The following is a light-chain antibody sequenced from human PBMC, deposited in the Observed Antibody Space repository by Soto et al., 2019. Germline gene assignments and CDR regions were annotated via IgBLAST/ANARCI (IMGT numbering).Light chain of an antibody. J-gene: IGLJ2*01. CDR2: SNN. V-gene: IGLV1-47*02. Sequence: QSVLAQPPSASGTPGQRVTISCSGSSSNIGSNYVYWYQQLAGTAPKLLIYSNNQRPSGVPDRFSGSKSGTSASLAISGLRSEDEADYYCSSYAGSNNLVFGGGTKLTVL. CDR1: SSNIGSNY. CDR3: SSYAGSNNLV.